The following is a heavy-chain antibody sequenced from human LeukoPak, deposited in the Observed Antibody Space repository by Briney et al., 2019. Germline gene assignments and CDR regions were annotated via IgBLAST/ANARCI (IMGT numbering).Heavy chain of an antibody. V-gene: IGHV3-13*01. CDR2: IGTAGDT. D-gene: IGHD4-17*01. J-gene: IGHJ4*02. CDR3: ARGLTVTAEIDY. Sequence: PGGSLRLSCAASGFTFSSYDMHWVRQATGKGLEWVSAIGTAGDTYYPGSVKGRFTFSRENAKNSLYLQINSLRAGDTAVYYCARGLTVTAEIDYWGQGTLVTVSS. CDR1: GFTFSSYD.